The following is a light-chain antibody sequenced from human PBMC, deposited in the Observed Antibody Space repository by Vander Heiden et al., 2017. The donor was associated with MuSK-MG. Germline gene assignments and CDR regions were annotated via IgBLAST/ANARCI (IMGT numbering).Light chain of an antibody. CDR3: QQYDTTPLT. CDR1: QSVLYSSNNKNY. Sequence: DIVMTQSPDSLAVSLGERATINCKSSQSVLYSSNNKNYLAWYQQKPGQPPKLLIYWASTRQSGVPDRFSGGGSGTDFTLTINSLQAEDVAVYHCQQYDTTPLTFGGGTKVEIK. V-gene: IGKV4-1*01. CDR2: WAS. J-gene: IGKJ4*01.